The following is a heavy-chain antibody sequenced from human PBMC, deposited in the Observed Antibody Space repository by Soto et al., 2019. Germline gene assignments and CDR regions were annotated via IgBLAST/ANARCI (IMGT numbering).Heavy chain of an antibody. CDR3: ARDQVPGLDAFDI. V-gene: IGHV3-21*01. J-gene: IGHJ3*02. CDR1: GFTFSRYS. CDR2: LNRRAGNP. Sequence: GSLRLSCAASGFTFSRYSMNWVSQAPGKVLEWDSSLNRRAGNPYYADAVKGRFTISRANAKNSMYLQMNSLRAEDTAVYYCARDQVPGLDAFDIWGQGTMVTASS.